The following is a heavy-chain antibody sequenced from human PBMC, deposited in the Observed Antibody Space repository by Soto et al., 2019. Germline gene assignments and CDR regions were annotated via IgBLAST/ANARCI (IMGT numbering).Heavy chain of an antibody. V-gene: IGHV1-69*05. CDR3: VSWVSAHFAF. CDR1: AGTLSSYA. J-gene: IGHJ4*02. CDR2: IIPVFGTA. Sequence: SVKVSCKASAGTLSSYAISWVRQAPGQGVEWMGGIIPVFGTANYADSVKGRLTISRGNSKSTLDLQMNSLTAEDTAIYYCVSWVSAHFAFWGPGTLVTVSS. D-gene: IGHD2-8*01.